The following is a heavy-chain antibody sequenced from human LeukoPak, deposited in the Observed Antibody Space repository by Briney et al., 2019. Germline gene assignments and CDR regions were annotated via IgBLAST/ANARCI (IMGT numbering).Heavy chain of an antibody. CDR3: ARLHSRSSHTSFDY. V-gene: IGHV3-66*01. CDR1: GFTIITNY. J-gene: IGHJ4*02. D-gene: IGHD6-6*01. Sequence: PGGSLRLSCAASGFTIITNYMSWVRQAPGRGLEWVSVIYSDGSTYYADSVKGRFTISRDISTNTLYLQLNSLRTEDTAVYYCARLHSRSSHTSFDYWGQGTLVTVSS. CDR2: IYSDGST.